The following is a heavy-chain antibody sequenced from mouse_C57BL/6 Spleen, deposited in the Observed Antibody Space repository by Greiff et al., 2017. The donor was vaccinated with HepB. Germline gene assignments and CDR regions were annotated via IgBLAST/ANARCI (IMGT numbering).Heavy chain of an antibody. CDR3: ARNGDASSYID. Sequence: VLLQQPGAELVRPGSSLKLSCTASGYTFTSYCMYWVKQSPEKGLEWIGNIYPSDSETHYNQNFKDRVTLTVDKSTSTAYLQLSSLTSEDTAVYYGARNGDASSYIDWGQGTTLTVSS. D-gene: IGHD1-1*01. CDR2: IYPSDSET. V-gene: IGHV1-61*01. J-gene: IGHJ2*01. CDR1: GYTFTSYC.